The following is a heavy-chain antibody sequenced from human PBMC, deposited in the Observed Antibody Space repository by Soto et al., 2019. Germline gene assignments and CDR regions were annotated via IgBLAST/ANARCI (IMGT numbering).Heavy chain of an antibody. CDR2: IYYSGST. Sequence: PSETLSLTCTVSGGSISSYYWSWIRQPPGKGLEWIGYIYYSGSTNYNPSLKSRVTISIDTSRNQFSLILSSVTAADTAVYYCARAKYGSGKKPYYFAYWCQGTLVTVS. D-gene: IGHD3-10*01. CDR3: ARAKYGSGKKPYYFAY. J-gene: IGHJ4*02. CDR1: GGSISSYY. V-gene: IGHV4-59*01.